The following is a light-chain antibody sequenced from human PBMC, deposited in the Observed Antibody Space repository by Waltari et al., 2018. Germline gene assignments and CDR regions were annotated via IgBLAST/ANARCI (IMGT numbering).Light chain of an antibody. Sequence: DIQMTQSPSSLSASVGDGVIITFRASQSIRSYLNWYQQKPGKAPKLLIYTAANFQSGVPSRFSGSGSGTDFTLTITSLQPEDFATYYCQQSYSSPYTFGQGTKVETK. J-gene: IGKJ2*01. CDR2: TAA. CDR3: QQSYSSPYT. V-gene: IGKV1-39*01. CDR1: QSIRSY.